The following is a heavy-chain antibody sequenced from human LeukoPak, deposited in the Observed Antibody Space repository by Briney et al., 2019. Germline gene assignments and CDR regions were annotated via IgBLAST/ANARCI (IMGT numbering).Heavy chain of an antibody. CDR2: IYYSGST. CDR1: GGSISSYY. V-gene: IGHV4-59*08. Sequence: SETLSLTCTVSGGSISSYYWSWIRQPPGKGLEWIGYIYYSGSTNYNPSLKSRVTISVDTSKNQFSLKLSSVTAADTAVYYCARVRPTSYYYMDVWGKGTTVTISS. J-gene: IGHJ6*03. D-gene: IGHD3-16*01. CDR3: ARVRPTSYYYMDV.